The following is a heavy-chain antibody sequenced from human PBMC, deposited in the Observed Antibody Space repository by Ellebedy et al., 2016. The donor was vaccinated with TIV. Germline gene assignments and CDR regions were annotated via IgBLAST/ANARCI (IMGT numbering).Heavy chain of an antibody. D-gene: IGHD4-23*01. CDR3: ARVETAVVTVDHYYYYMDV. CDR1: GGSISSGGYY. J-gene: IGHJ6*03. Sequence: SETLSLTCTVSGGSISSGGYYWGWIRQPPGTGLEWIGTIYYSGSTYYNSSLKSRVTVSTDTSKNQFSLRLTSVTAADTAVYFCARVETAVVTVDHYYYYMDVWGKGTTVTVS. CDR2: IYYSGST. V-gene: IGHV4-39*07.